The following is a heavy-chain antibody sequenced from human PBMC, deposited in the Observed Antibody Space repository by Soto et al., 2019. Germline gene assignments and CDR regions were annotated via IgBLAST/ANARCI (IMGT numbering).Heavy chain of an antibody. V-gene: IGHV1-3*05. CDR2: INAGNGNT. J-gene: IGHJ4*02. Sequence: QVQLVQSGAEEKKPGASVKVSCRASGYTFTSYAIHWVRQAPGQRLEWMGWINAGNGNTKYSQKFQGRVTITRDTCASTAYMELSSLRSEDTAVYYCARGVPIFMDYWGQGTLVTVSS. CDR1: GYTFTSYA. CDR3: ARGVPIFMDY. D-gene: IGHD3-10*01.